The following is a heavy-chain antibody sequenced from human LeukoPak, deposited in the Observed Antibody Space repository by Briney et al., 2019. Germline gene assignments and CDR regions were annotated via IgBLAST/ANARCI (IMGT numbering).Heavy chain of an antibody. D-gene: IGHD1-26*01. J-gene: IGHJ4*02. Sequence: GASVKVSCKASGYTFTSYGISWVRQAPGQGLEWMGIINPSGGSTSYAQKFQGRVTMTRDTSTSTVYMELSSLRSEDTAVYYCARKSGSYIDYWGQGTLVTVSS. CDR1: GYTFTSYG. CDR2: INPSGGST. V-gene: IGHV1-46*01. CDR3: ARKSGSYIDY.